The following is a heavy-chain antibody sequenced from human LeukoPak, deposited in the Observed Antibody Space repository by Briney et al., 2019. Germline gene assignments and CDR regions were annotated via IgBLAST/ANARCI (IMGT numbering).Heavy chain of an antibody. V-gene: IGHV1-69*05. CDR2: IIPIFGTA. CDR3: ARDKGGNPNNWFDP. CDR1: GGTFSSYA. Sequence: SVKVSCKASGGTFSSYAISWVRQAPGQGLEWMGGIIPIFGTANYAQKFQGRVTMTRDTSTSTVYMELSSLRSEDTAVYYCARDKGGNPNNWFDPWGQGTLVTVSS. J-gene: IGHJ5*02. D-gene: IGHD4-23*01.